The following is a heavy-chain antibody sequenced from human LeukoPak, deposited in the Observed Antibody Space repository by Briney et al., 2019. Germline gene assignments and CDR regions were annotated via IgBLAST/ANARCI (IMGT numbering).Heavy chain of an antibody. CDR3: ARAITGDPRYFDY. CDR1: GFTFSDYY. Sequence: GGSLRLSCAASGFTFSDYYMEWVRQAPGKGLEWVGRIRSKANSYTTEYAASVKGRFIISRDDSKNLLYLQMNSLKTEDTAVYFCARAITGDPRYFDYWGQGTLVTVSS. V-gene: IGHV3-72*01. CDR2: IRSKANSYTT. D-gene: IGHD7-27*01. J-gene: IGHJ4*02.